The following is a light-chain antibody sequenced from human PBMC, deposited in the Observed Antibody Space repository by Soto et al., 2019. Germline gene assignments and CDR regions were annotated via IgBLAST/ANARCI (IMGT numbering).Light chain of an antibody. CDR3: QQYNTYPWT. CDR1: QSINTW. Sequence: DIQMTQSPSTLSASVGDRVTITCRASQSINTWLAWYQQKPGKAPQLLIYHASSLESGVPSRFRGSGSGTEFTLTISRLQPDDFATYYCQQYNTYPWTFGQGTKVEIK. J-gene: IGKJ1*01. CDR2: HAS. V-gene: IGKV1-5*01.